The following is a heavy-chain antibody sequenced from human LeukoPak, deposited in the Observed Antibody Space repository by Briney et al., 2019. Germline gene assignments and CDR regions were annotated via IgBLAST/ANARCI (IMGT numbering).Heavy chain of an antibody. J-gene: IGHJ4*02. CDR3: ARLSDDSGAY. D-gene: IGHD3-10*01. Sequence: SETLSLTCAVSGYSISSGYYWGWIRQPPGKGLEWIGSIYHSGSTYYNPSLKSRVTISVDTSKNQLSLKLSSVTAADTAVYYCARLSDDSGAYWGQGTLVTVSS. V-gene: IGHV4-38-2*01. CDR1: GYSISSGYY. CDR2: IYHSGST.